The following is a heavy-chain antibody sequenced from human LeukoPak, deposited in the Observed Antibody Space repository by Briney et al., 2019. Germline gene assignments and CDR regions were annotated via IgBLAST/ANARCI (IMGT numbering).Heavy chain of an antibody. Sequence: GGSLRLSCAASGFTFSSYAMSWVRQAPGKGLEWVSAISGSGGSTYYADSVKGRFTISRDNSKNTLYLQMNSLIAEDTAVYYCAQRGRGAAAAFDYWGQGTLVTVSS. CDR3: AQRGRGAAAAFDY. D-gene: IGHD6-13*01. CDR2: ISGSGGST. CDR1: GFTFSSYA. J-gene: IGHJ4*02. V-gene: IGHV3-23*01.